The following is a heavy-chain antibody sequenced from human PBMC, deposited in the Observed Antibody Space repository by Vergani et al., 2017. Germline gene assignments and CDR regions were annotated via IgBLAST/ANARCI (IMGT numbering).Heavy chain of an antibody. J-gene: IGHJ5*02. CDR2: ISPIFGTA. D-gene: IGHD6-6*01. CDR1: GGTFSSYA. CDR3: ARVRRSSIAALLIGWFDP. Sequence: QVQLVQSGAEVKKPGSSVKVSCKASGGTFSSYAISWVRQAPGQGLEWMGGISPIFGTANYAQKFQGRVTITADKSTSTAYMELSSLRSEDTAVYYCARVRRSSIAALLIGWFDPWGQGTLVTVSS. V-gene: IGHV1-69*06.